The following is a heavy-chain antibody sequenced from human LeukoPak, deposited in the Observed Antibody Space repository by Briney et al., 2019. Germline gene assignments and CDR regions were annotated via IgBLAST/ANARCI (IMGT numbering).Heavy chain of an antibody. CDR3: ARGAHVVPASVWFDP. CDR1: GGSINSGNYY. CDR2: IHTSGST. J-gene: IGHJ5*02. D-gene: IGHD2-2*01. Sequence: SQTLSLTCTVSGGSINSGNYYWSWIRQPAGKGLEWIGRIHTSGSTNSNPSLKSRVTISVDTSKNQFSLKLSSVTAADTAVYYCARGAHVVPASVWFDPWGQGTLVTVSS. V-gene: IGHV4-61*02.